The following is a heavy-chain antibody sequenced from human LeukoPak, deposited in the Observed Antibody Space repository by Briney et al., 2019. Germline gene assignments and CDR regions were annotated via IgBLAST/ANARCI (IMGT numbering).Heavy chain of an antibody. CDR2: IRSKAD. CDR3: TGEKEAYNFGLAYYYYYMDV. V-gene: IGHV3-73*01. CDR1: GFTFSGSA. D-gene: IGHD1-1*01. J-gene: IGHJ6*03. Sequence: GGSLRLSCAASGFTFSGSAIHWVRQASGKGLEWVGRIRSKADYAASVKGRFTISRDDSKNTAFLQMNNLQTEDTAVYYCTGEKEAYNFGLAYYYYYMDVWGKGTTVTVSS.